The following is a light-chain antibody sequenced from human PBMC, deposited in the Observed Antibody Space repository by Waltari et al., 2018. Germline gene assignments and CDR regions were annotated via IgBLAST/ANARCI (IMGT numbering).Light chain of an antibody. CDR3: QQYYSTPRLT. V-gene: IGKV4-1*01. CDR1: QSVLYSSNNKNY. CDR2: WAS. J-gene: IGKJ4*01. Sequence: DIVMTQSPDSLAVSLGERATINCKSSQSVLYSSNNKNYLAWYQQKPGQQPKLLIYWASTRESGVPDRFSGSGSGTDFTLTISSLQAEDVAVYYCQQYYSTPRLTFGGGTKVEIK.